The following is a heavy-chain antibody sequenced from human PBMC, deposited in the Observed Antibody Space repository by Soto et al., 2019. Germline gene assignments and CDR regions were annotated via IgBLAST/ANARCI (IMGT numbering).Heavy chain of an antibody. J-gene: IGHJ4*02. V-gene: IGHV1-18*01. D-gene: IGHD2-2*01. CDR1: GYTFTTYG. CDR3: AREYCTDTSCYGPDY. Sequence: GASVKVSCKASGYTFTTYGISWVRQAPGQGLDWMGWISTHNGNTHYAQKIQGRVTMTTDTSTSTAYMELSSLSSDDTAFYYCAREYCTDTSCYGPDYYSQGALVTVSS. CDR2: ISTHNGNT.